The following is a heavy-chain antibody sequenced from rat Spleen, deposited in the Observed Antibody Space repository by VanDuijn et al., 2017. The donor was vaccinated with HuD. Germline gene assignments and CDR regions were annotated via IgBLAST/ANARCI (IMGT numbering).Heavy chain of an antibody. CDR3: ARHGLGEDY. J-gene: IGHJ2*01. V-gene: IGHV5-29*01. CDR2: ISYDGSST. D-gene: IGHD5-1*01. CDR1: GFTFSDYY. Sequence: EVQLVESGGGLVQPGRSLTLSCTASGFTFSDYYMAWVRQAPTKGLEWVATISYDGSSTYYRDSVKGRFTISRDNAKSTLYLQMDSLRSEDTATYYCARHGLGEDYWGQGVMVTVSS.